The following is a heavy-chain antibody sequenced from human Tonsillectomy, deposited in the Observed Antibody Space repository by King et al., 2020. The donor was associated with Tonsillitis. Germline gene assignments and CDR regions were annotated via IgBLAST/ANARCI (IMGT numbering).Heavy chain of an antibody. CDR2: IYSDGTT. J-gene: IGHJ3*02. V-gene: IGHV3-53*01. Sequence: VQLVESGGGLIQPGGSLRLSCASSAFTVSSDYMSWVRQAPGKGLEWVSVIYSDGTTYSAATVKGRFTVSSDNSKSTLYLQMNTLTAEETAVYYCAKWELPEGSAFDIWGQGTLVTVSS. CDR1: AFTVSSDY. CDR3: AKWELPEGSAFDI. D-gene: IGHD1-26*01.